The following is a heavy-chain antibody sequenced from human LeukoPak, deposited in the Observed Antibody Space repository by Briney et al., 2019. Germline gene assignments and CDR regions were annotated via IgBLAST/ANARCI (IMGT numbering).Heavy chain of an antibody. CDR1: GASISSTYW. V-gene: IGHV4-4*02. D-gene: IGHD5-24*01. CDR2: IHDSGST. CDR3: ATRATDGPL. J-gene: IGHJ4*02. Sequence: PSETLSLTCAVSGASISSTYWSTWVRQPPGKGLEWIGEIHDSGSTNYNLSLKSRVTISVDKSKKQFSLNLTSVTAADTAVCYCATRATDGPLWGQGTLVTVSS.